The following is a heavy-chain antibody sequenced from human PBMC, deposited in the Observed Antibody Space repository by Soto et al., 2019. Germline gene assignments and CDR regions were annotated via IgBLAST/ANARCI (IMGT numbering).Heavy chain of an antibody. Sequence: GGSLRLWCGASAFTCSTYVMTWVRQGPGKGLEWVANIEGDGSEKNYVDSVKGRFTVSRDNAKRSLYLQMNSLRVEDTAVYYCVRGLYTGSPHFFYWGQGTLVTVSS. CDR3: VRGLYTGSPHFFY. CDR2: IEGDGSEK. D-gene: IGHD1-1*01. J-gene: IGHJ4*02. CDR1: AFTCSTYV. V-gene: IGHV3-7*05.